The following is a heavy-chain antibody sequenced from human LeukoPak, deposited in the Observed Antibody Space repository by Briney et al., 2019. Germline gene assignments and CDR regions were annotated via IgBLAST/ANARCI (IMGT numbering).Heavy chain of an antibody. Sequence: SVKVSCKASGGTFSSYPISWVRQAPGQGLEWMGGIIPIFGTPNYAQKFQGRVTITADESTSTAYLELSSLRSEDTAVYYCARGPPIAVAGTNFDYWGQGTLVTVSS. CDR3: ARGPPIAVAGTNFDY. V-gene: IGHV1-69*13. CDR1: GGTFSSYP. J-gene: IGHJ4*02. D-gene: IGHD6-19*01. CDR2: IIPIFGTP.